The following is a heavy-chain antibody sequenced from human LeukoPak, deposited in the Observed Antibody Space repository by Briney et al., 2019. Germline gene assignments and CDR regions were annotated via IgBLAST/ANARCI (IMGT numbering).Heavy chain of an antibody. Sequence: PGGSLRLSCAASGFTFSSYGMHWVRQAPGKGLDWVAFLRYDGSNKYYADSVKGRFTISRDNAKNSLYLQMNSLRAEDTAVYYCARAIAVAGSDAFDIWGQGTMVTVSS. V-gene: IGHV3-30*02. CDR2: LRYDGSNK. J-gene: IGHJ3*02. CDR3: ARAIAVAGSDAFDI. CDR1: GFTFSSYG. D-gene: IGHD6-19*01.